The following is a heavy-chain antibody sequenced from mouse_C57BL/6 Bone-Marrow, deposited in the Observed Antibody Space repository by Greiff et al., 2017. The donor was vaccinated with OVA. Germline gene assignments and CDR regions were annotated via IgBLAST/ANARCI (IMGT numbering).Heavy chain of an antibody. CDR2: IYPGSGNT. D-gene: IGHD1-1*01. J-gene: IGHJ4*01. CDR1: GYTFTDYY. CDR3: AREESSYYYGSNYAMDY. Sequence: VQLQQSGAELVRPGASVKLSCKASGYTFTDYYINWVKQRPGQGLEWIARIYPGSGNTYYNEKFKGKATLTAEKSSSTAYMQLSSLTSEDSAVYFCAREESSYYYGSNYAMDYWGQGTSVTVSS. V-gene: IGHV1-76*01.